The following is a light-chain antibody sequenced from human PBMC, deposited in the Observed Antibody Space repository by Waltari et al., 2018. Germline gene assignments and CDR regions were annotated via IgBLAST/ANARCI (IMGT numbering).Light chain of an antibody. CDR2: AVS. V-gene: IGKV1D-8*01. CDR1: QDVGTC. CDR3: QQYYNFART. J-gene: IGKJ1*01. Sequence: WRVSQDVGTCGWYKQKPGTAPELLIYAVSTVQTGVPSRFSGSGSWTDFTLTISGLQPEDFATYYCQQYYNFARTFGQGTVVEVK.